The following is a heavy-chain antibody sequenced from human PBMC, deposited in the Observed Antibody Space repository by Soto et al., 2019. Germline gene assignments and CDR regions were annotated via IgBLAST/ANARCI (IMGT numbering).Heavy chain of an antibody. V-gene: IGHV1-69*13. CDR3: ARDEYSSSMVDYYYYGMDV. CDR1: GGTFSSYA. CDR2: IIPIFGTA. D-gene: IGHD6-6*01. J-gene: IGHJ6*02. Sequence: EASVKVSCKASGGTFSSYAISWVRQAPGQGLEWMGGIIPIFGTANYAQKFQGRVTITADESTSTAYMELSSLRSEDTAVYYCARDEYSSSMVDYYYYGMDVWGQGTTVTVSS.